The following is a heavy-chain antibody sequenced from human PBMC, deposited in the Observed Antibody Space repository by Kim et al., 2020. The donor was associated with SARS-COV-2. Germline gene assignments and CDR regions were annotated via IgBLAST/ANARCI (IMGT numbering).Heavy chain of an antibody. CDR3: ARERRWELFAGFDY. CDR1: GYTFTGYY. J-gene: IGHJ4*02. Sequence: ASVKVSCKASGYTFTGYYMHWVRQAPGQGLEWMGWINPNSGGTNYAQKFQGWVTMTRDTSISTAYMELSRLRSDDTAVYYCARERRWELFAGFDYWGQGTLVTVSS. V-gene: IGHV1-2*04. D-gene: IGHD1-26*01. CDR2: INPNSGGT.